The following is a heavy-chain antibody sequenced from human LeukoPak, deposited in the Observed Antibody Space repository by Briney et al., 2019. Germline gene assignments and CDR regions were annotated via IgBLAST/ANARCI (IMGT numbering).Heavy chain of an antibody. CDR1: GFTFGSYW. J-gene: IGHJ3*02. V-gene: IGHV3-74*01. Sequence: GGSLRLSCAGSGFTFGSYWMYWVRQGPEKGLECISRVNNDGTGTIYADSVKGRFTISRDDAKNTVFLQLNSLRTEDTAVYYCARGGAFHAFDIWGQGTMVTVSS. CDR3: ARGGAFHAFDI. CDR2: VNNDGTGT.